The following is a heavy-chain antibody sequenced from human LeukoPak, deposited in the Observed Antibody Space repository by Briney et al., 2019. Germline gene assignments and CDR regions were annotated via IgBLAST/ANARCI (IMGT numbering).Heavy chain of an antibody. CDR1: GYTFTGYY. Sequence: ASVKVSCKASGYTFTGYYMHWVRQAPGQGLEWMGWINPNSGGTNYAQKFQGRVTMTRDTSISTAYMELSRLRSDDTAVYYCARDIVVVVAASYYYYYGMDVWGKGTTVTVSS. V-gene: IGHV1-2*02. CDR2: INPNSGGT. D-gene: IGHD2-15*01. J-gene: IGHJ6*04. CDR3: ARDIVVVVAASYYYYYGMDV.